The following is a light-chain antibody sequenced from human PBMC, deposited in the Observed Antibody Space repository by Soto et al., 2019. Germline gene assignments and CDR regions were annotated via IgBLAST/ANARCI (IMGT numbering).Light chain of an antibody. CDR1: SSNIGTNT. CDR3: CSYAGSSTWV. V-gene: IGLV2-23*01. Sequence: QSVLSQPPSASGTPGQRVSISCSGRSSNIGTNTVNWYQQHPGKAPKLMIYEGSKRPSGVSNRFSGSKSGNTASLTISGLQAEDEADYYCCSYAGSSTWVFGGGTKLTVL. CDR2: EGS. J-gene: IGLJ3*02.